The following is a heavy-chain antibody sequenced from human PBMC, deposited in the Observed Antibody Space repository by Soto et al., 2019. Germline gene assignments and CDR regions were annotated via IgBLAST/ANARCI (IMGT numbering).Heavy chain of an antibody. V-gene: IGHV3-72*01. D-gene: IGHD6-13*01. CDR1: GFTFSDHY. CDR3: VRDLQAVGTPGFDY. CDR2: IRNKANRYTT. Sequence: PGGSLRLSCAASGFTFSDHYMDWVRQAPGKGLEWVGLIRNKANRYTTEYAASVRGRFTISRDDSENTLYLQMNSLRAEDTAVYYCVRDLQAVGTPGFDYWGQGSLVTVSS. J-gene: IGHJ4*02.